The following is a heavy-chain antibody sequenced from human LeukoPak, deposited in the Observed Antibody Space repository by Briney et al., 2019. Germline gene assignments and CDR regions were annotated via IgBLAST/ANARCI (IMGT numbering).Heavy chain of an antibody. Sequence: SETLSLTCAVYGGSFSGYSWSWIRQPPGKGLEWIGYIYHSGSTYYNPSLKSRVTISVDRSKNQFSLKLSSVTAADTAVYYCARGDDTAMPYFDYWGQGTLVTVSS. D-gene: IGHD5-18*01. CDR2: IYHSGST. CDR1: GGSFSGYS. J-gene: IGHJ4*02. V-gene: IGHV4-30-2*01. CDR3: ARGDDTAMPYFDY.